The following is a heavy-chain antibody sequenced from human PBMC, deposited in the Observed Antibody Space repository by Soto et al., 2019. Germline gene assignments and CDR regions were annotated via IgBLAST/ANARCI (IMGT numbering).Heavy chain of an antibody. CDR3: ARGATYYYDSSGYHDAFDY. CDR2: MFYSGST. J-gene: IGHJ4*02. D-gene: IGHD3-22*01. V-gene: IGHV4-30-4*08. Sequence: SETLSLTCTVSGASISSGRSYWSWIRQHPGKGLEWIGYMFYSGSTYYHPSLKSRVNISVDTSKNQFSLKLSSVTNADTAVYYCARGATYYYDSSGYHDAFDYGGPGTLVTVSS. CDR1: GASISSGRSY.